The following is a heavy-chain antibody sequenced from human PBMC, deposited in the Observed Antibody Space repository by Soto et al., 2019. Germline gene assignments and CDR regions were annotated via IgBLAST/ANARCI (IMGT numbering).Heavy chain of an antibody. V-gene: IGHV3-53*01. CDR1: GFSVSSNY. CDR2: IYSDGTT. J-gene: IGHJ6*02. CDR3: ARDNPETIDTDYSAMDV. Sequence: GGSLRLSCVVSGFSVSSNYMSWVRQAPGKGLEWVSVIYSDGTTYYADYVKGRFTISRDNSKNTLYLQMNSLRVEDTAIYYCARDNPETIDTDYSAMDVWGQGTTVTVS. D-gene: IGHD3-22*01.